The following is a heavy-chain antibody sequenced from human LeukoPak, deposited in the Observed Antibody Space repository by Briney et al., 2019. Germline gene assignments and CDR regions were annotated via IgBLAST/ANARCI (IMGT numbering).Heavy chain of an antibody. CDR1: GYSFTSYW. D-gene: IGHD3-22*01. CDR3: ARAYYHDSSGYLYYFDY. J-gene: IGHJ4*02. V-gene: IGHV5-51*01. Sequence: GESLKISCKGSGYSFTSYWIGWVRQMPGKGPEWMGIIYPGDSDTRYSPSFQGQVTISADKSISTAYLQWSSLKASDTAMYYCARAYYHDSSGYLYYFDYWGQGTLVTVSS. CDR2: IYPGDSDT.